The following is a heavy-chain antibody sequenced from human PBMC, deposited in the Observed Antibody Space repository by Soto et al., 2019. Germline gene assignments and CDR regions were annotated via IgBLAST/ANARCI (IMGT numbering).Heavy chain of an antibody. J-gene: IGHJ6*02. CDR3: ARERDLKGVMDV. CDR2: IYYSGST. Sequence: ETLSLTCTVSGGSISSYYWSWIRQPPGKGLEWIGYIYYSGSTNYNPSLKSRVTISVDTSKNQFSLKLSSVTAADTAVYYCARERDLKGVMDVWGQGTTVTVYS. CDR1: GGSISSYY. V-gene: IGHV4-59*01.